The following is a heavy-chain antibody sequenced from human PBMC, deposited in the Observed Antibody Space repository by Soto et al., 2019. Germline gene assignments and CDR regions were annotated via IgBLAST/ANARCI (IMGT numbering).Heavy chain of an antibody. Sequence: GASVKVSCKASGGTFSSYAISWVRPAPGQGLEWMGGIIPIFGTANYAQKFQGRVTITADESTSTAYMELSSLRSEDTAVYYCARGVNSGWSFDYWGQGTLVTVSS. CDR2: IIPIFGTA. D-gene: IGHD6-19*01. CDR3: ARGVNSGWSFDY. J-gene: IGHJ4*02. V-gene: IGHV1-69*13. CDR1: GGTFSSYA.